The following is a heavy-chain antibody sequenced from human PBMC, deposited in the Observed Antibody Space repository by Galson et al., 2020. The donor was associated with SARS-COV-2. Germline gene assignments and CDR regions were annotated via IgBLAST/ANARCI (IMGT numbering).Heavy chain of an antibody. D-gene: IGHD5-12*01. Sequence: GGSLRLSCTASGFTFGDYAMSWVRQAPGKGLEWVGFIRSKAYGGTTEYAASVKGRFTISRDDSKSIAYLQMNSLKTEDTAVYYCTRDGPPSGYDSSPYYFDYWGQGTLVTVSS. CDR2: IRSKAYGGTT. CDR1: GFTFGDYA. J-gene: IGHJ4*02. V-gene: IGHV3-49*04. CDR3: TRDGPPSGYDSSPYYFDY.